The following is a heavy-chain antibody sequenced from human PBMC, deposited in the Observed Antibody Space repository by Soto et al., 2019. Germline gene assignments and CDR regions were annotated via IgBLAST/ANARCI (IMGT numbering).Heavy chain of an antibody. CDR3: ARGGGSPYHNHEFDF. D-gene: IGHD6-13*01. Sequence: SETLSLTCTVSGGSVSSGSYCWSWIRQPPGKGLEWIGYIYDGGSTNYNPSLKSRVTISADTSKNQFSLKLSSVTAADTAVYYCARGGGSPYHNHEFDFWGQGTLVTVSS. V-gene: IGHV4-61*01. CDR1: GGSVSSGSYC. J-gene: IGHJ4*02. CDR2: IYDGGST.